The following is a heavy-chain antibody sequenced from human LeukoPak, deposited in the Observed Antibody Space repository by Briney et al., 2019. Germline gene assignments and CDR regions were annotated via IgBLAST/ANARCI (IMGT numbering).Heavy chain of an antibody. J-gene: IGHJ4*02. CDR2: IYYSGTT. CDR1: GGSVSSGSYY. Sequence: SETLSLTCTVSGGSVSSGSYYWTWIRQPPGKGLEWIGYIYYSGTTNYDPSLKSRVTVSVDTSKNQFSLKLGSVTAADTAVYYCARVGIAVASPFFDYWGQGTLVTVSS. V-gene: IGHV4-61*01. D-gene: IGHD6-19*01. CDR3: ARVGIAVASPFFDY.